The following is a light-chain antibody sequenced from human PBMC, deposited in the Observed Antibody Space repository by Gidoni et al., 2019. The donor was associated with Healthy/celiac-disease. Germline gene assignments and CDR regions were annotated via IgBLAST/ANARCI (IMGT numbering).Light chain of an antibody. V-gene: IGKV1-9*01. CDR2: AAS. CDR3: QQLNSYLLT. Sequence: DIQLTQSPSFLSASVGDRVTSTCRASQGISSYLAWYQQKPGKAPKLLIYAASTLQSGVPSRFSGSGSGTEFTLTISSLQPEDFATYYCQQLNSYLLTFGGGTKVEIK. CDR1: QGISSY. J-gene: IGKJ4*01.